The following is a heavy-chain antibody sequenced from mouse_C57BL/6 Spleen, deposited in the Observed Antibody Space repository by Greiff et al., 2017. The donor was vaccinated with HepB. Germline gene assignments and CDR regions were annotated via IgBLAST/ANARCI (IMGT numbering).Heavy chain of an antibody. J-gene: IGHJ1*03. V-gene: IGHV1-18*01. CDR3: ARSFYDGYYVDWYFDV. CDR2: INPNNGGT. CDR1: GYTFTDYN. Sequence: DVQLQESGPELVKPGASVKIPCKASGYTFTDYNMDWVKQSHGKSLEWIGDINPNNGGTIYNQKFKGKATLTVDKSSSTAYMELRSLTSEDTAVYDCARSFYDGYYVDWYFDVWGTGTTVTVSS. D-gene: IGHD2-3*01.